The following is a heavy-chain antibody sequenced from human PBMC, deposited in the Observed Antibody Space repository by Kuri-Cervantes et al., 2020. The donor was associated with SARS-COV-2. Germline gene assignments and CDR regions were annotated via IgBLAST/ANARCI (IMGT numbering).Heavy chain of an antibody. CDR2: ISSSSSTI. CDR3: SRTYDSSGSLYYNYYMDV. D-gene: IGHD3-22*01. CDR1: GFTFSSYS. Sequence: GESLKISCAASGFTFSSYSMNWVRQAPGKGLEWVSYISSSSSTIYYADSVKGRFTISRDNAKNSLYLQMNSLRAEDTAVYYCSRTYDSSGSLYYNYYMDVWGKGTTVTVSS. V-gene: IGHV3-48*01. J-gene: IGHJ6*03.